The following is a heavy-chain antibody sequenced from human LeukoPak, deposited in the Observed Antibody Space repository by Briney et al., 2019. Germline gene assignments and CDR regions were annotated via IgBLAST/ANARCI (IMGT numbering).Heavy chain of an antibody. CDR2: FDPEDGET. V-gene: IGHV1-24*01. D-gene: IGHD6-13*01. CDR3: ARGRGGRYSSSWYHPDY. J-gene: IGHJ4*02. Sequence: ASVKVSCKASGYTFTSYDINWVRQAPGKGLEWMGGFDPEDGETIYAQKFQGRVTMTEDTSTDTAYMELSSLRSEDTAVYYCARGRGGRYSSSWYHPDYWGQGTLVTVSS. CDR1: GYTFTSYD.